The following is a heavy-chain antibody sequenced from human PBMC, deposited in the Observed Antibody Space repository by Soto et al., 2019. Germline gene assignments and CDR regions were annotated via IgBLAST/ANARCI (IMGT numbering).Heavy chain of an antibody. V-gene: IGHV4-4*02. CDR3: ARLVYDTRLNYMYFDF. CDR1: GVSISSGNW. CDR2: IFHDGTA. J-gene: IGHJ4*01. D-gene: IGHD3-10*01. Sequence: SETLSLTCAVSGVSISSGNWWTCVRQSPQRGLEYIGEIFHDGTANYYPSFERRVAISVDTSKNQFSLKLTSVTAADTAIYFCARLVYDTRLNYMYFDFWGHGTLVTVSS.